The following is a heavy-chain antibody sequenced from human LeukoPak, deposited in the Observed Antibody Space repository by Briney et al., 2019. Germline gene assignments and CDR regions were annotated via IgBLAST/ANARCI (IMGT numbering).Heavy chain of an antibody. V-gene: IGHV3-48*03. D-gene: IGHD6-6*01. CDR1: GFTLSSSE. Sequence: GGSLRLSCAASGFTLSSSEVNWIRQAPGKGLEWVSYISSSGSTIYYADSVTGRFTSSRDNAKNSLYLQMNSLRAEDTAVYYCVGRSSSSIFDYWGQGTLVTVSS. J-gene: IGHJ4*02. CDR3: VGRSSSSIFDY. CDR2: ISSSGSTI.